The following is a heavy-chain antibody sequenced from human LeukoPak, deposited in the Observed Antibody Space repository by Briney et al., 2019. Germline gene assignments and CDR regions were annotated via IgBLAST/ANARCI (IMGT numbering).Heavy chain of an antibody. CDR3: ARFPLDSGYHWGFFDY. V-gene: IGHV1-69*13. J-gene: IGHJ4*02. D-gene: IGHD5-12*01. CDR1: GGTFSSYA. Sequence: ASVKVSCKASGGTFSSYAISWVRQAPGQGLEWMGGIIPIFGTANYAQKFQGRVTITADESTSTAYMELSSLRSEDTAVYYCARFPLDSGYHWGFFDYWGQGTLVTVSS. CDR2: IIPIFGTA.